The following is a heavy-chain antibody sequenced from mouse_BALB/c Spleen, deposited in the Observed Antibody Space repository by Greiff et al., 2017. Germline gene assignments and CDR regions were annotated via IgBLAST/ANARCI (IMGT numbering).Heavy chain of an antibody. D-gene: IGHD2-4*01. V-gene: IGHV5-17*02. CDR3: ARGFMITTRDYYAMDY. Sequence: EVKLVESGGGLVQPGGSRKLSCAASGFTFSSFGMHWVRQAPEKGLEWVAYISSGSSTIYYADTVKGRFTISRDNPKNTLFLQMTSLRSEDTAMYYCARGFMITTRDYYAMDYWGQGTSVTVSS. J-gene: IGHJ4*01. CDR1: GFTFSSFG. CDR2: ISSGSSTI.